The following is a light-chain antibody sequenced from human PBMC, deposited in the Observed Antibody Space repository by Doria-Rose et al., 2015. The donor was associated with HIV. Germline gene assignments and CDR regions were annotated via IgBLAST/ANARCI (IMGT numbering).Light chain of an antibody. CDR1: QSLLYTSKNY. CDR2: WAS. Sequence: VLTQSPESLGMSLGERATLNCKSNQSLLYTSKNYLAWHQQKPGQPPKLLSYWASTRQSGFPARFSGSWSGTDFSLTISSLEAEDVAVYYCQQYYDTPSFGPGTTVDIK. J-gene: IGKJ3*01. CDR3: QQYYDTPS. V-gene: IGKV4-1*01.